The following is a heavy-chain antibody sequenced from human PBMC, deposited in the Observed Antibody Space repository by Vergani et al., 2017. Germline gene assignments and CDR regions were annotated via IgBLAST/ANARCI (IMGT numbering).Heavy chain of an antibody. Sequence: QVQLQASSPGLLKPSETLTLICTVSGDAMSSHYWSWIRQPPGKGLEWIGYIYYNVNTNYNPSLKSRVTMSLDTSKNQLSLRLTSVTTSDTAVYYCARDRPYGYGGGVGKWFDPWGQGTLVTVSS. CDR1: GDAMSSHY. V-gene: IGHV4-59*11. D-gene: IGHD3-10*02. CDR2: IYYNVNT. CDR3: ARDRPYGYGGGVGKWFDP. J-gene: IGHJ5*02.